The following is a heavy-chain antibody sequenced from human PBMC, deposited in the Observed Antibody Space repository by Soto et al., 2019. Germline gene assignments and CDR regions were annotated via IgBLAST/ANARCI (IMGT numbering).Heavy chain of an antibody. V-gene: IGHV1-46*03. CDR1: GYTFTNYY. CDR3: ARVGDVVRVPAPLDY. J-gene: IGHJ4*02. CDR2: IKCSGGET. Sequence: QVQLVQSGAEVKKPGASVKVSCRTSGYTFTNYYMHWLRQAPGQGLEWMGIIKCSGGETTYAPKLLGRVTMTRDTSTSTVYMELSSRRSEDKAVYYCARVGDVVRVPAPLDYWGKGTQVTVSS. D-gene: IGHD3-16*01.